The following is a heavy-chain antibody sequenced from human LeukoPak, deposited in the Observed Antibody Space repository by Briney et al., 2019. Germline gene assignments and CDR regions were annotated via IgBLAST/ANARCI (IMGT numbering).Heavy chain of an antibody. Sequence: PGGSLRLSCAASGFTFSSYWMHWVRQAPGKGLVWVSRINSDGSSTSYADSVKGRFTISRGNAKNTLYLQMNSLRAEDTARYYCAKAIDWSYFDDWGQGTLVTVSS. J-gene: IGHJ4*02. CDR2: INSDGSST. D-gene: IGHD1-1*01. CDR3: AKAIDWSYFDD. CDR1: GFTFSSYW. V-gene: IGHV3-74*01.